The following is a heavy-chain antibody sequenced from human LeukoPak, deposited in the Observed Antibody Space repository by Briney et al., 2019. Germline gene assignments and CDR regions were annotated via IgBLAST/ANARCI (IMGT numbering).Heavy chain of an antibody. J-gene: IGHJ4*02. V-gene: IGHV4-31*03. CDR2: IYYSGST. CDR1: GGSISSGGYY. CDR3: AREPAVVSYYFDY. D-gene: IGHD4-23*01. Sequence: MASETLSLTCTVSGGSISSGGYYWSWIRQHPGKGLEWIGYIYYSGSTYYNPSLKSRVTISVDTSKNQFSLKLSSVTAADTAVYYCAREPAVVSYYFDYWGQGTLVTVSS.